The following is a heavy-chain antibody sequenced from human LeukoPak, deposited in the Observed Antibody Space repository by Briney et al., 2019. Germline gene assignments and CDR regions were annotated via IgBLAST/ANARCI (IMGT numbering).Heavy chain of an antibody. CDR1: GYTFTSFD. V-gene: IGHV1-8*03. J-gene: IGHJ6*03. CDR2: MNPSSGDT. D-gene: IGHD2-21*02. Sequence: GASVKVSCKASGYTFTSFDINWVRQATGQGPEWMGWMNPSSGDTGYAQKFQGRVTFTRDTSTNTAYMELSSLRAEDTAVYFCARDSGDGDYTPDMDIWGKGTTVTVSS. CDR3: ARDSGDGDYTPDMDI.